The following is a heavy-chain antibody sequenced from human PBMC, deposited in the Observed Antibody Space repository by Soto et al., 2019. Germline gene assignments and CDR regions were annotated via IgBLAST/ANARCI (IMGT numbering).Heavy chain of an antibody. CDR2: IRGDTT. Sequence: EVQLLESGGDLVQPGGSLRLSCAASGFSFSSYAMTWVRQAPGKGLEWVSTIRGDTTYYTDSVKGRFTISRDSSKNTLYLQRNSLRAEDTAVYYCAKDWAEWEHAWKHWGQGTLVTVSS. V-gene: IGHV3-23*01. CDR1: GFSFSSYA. CDR3: AKDWAEWEHAWKH. J-gene: IGHJ4*02. D-gene: IGHD1-26*01.